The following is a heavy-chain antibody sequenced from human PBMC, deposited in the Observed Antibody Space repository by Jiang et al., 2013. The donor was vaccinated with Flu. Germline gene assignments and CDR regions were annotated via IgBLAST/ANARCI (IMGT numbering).Heavy chain of an antibody. CDR2: IHYTGST. V-gene: IGHV4-61*01. Sequence: SLTCTVSGGSVSSGNYYWSWIRQPPGKGLEWIGYIHYTGSTNDNPSLKSRVTISVDTSKNQFSLKLSSVTAADTAVYYCAKDHATGNYGMDVWGQGTTVTVSS. CDR3: AKDHATGNYGMDV. D-gene: IGHD1-14*01. J-gene: IGHJ6*02. CDR1: GGSVSSGNYY.